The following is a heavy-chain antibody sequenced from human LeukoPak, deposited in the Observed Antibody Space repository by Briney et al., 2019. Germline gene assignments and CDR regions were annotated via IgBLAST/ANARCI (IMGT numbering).Heavy chain of an antibody. CDR2: ISYDGSNK. V-gene: IGHV3-30-3*01. J-gene: IGHJ4*02. CDR3: VREGVITLPALYYFDY. Sequence: PGRSLRLSCAASGFTFSSYAMHWVRQAPGKGLEWVAVISYDGSNKYYADSVKGRFTISRDNSKNTLYLQMNSLRAEDTAVYYCVREGVITLPALYYFDYWGQGTLVTVSS. CDR1: GFTFSSYA. D-gene: IGHD3-10*01.